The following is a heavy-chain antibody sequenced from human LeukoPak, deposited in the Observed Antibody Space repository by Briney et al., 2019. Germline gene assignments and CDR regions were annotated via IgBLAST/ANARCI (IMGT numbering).Heavy chain of an antibody. CDR1: GFTFSSYA. V-gene: IGHV3-23*01. J-gene: IGHJ4*02. CDR2: ISGSGGAT. CDR3: ATTVAGTSSLGY. D-gene: IGHD6-19*01. Sequence: PGGSLRLSCAASGFTFSSYAMSWVRQAPGKGLEWVSGISGSGGATYSADSVKGRFTISRDIAKNSLYLQMNSLRAEDTAVYYCATTVAGTSSLGYWGQGTLVTVSS.